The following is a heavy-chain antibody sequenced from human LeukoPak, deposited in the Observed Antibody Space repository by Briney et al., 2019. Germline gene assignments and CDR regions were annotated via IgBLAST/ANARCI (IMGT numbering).Heavy chain of an antibody. CDR3: ARWFYSSLAVTGMDV. Sequence: ASVKVSCKASGYTFTGYYMHWVRQAPGQGLEWMGWINPNSGGTNYAQKFQGRVTMTRETSISTAYMELSRLRSDDTAVYYCARWFYSSLAVTGMDVWGQGTTVTVSS. CDR1: GYTFTGYY. CDR2: INPNSGGT. D-gene: IGHD4-11*01. J-gene: IGHJ6*02. V-gene: IGHV1-2*02.